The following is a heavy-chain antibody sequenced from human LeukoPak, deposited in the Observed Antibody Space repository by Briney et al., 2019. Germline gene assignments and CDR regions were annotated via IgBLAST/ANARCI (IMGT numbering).Heavy chain of an antibody. CDR2: IRYDGSNK. CDR3: ARDLVAYDFWSGYSRSDAFDI. CDR1: GFTFSSYG. Sequence: GGSLRLSCAASGFTFSSYGMHWVRQAPGKGLEWVAFIRYDGSNKYYADSVKGRCTISRDNSKNTLYLQMNSLRAEDTAVYYCARDLVAYDFWSGYSRSDAFDIWGQGTMVTVSS. V-gene: IGHV3-30*02. J-gene: IGHJ3*02. D-gene: IGHD3-3*01.